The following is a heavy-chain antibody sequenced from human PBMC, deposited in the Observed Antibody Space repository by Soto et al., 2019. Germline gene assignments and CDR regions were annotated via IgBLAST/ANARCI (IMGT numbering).Heavy chain of an antibody. CDR1: GYTLTELS. CDR2: FDPEDGET. Sequence: XSVKVSCKVSGYTLTELSMHWVRQAPGKGLEWMGGFDPEDGETIYAQKFQGRVTMTEDTSTDTAYMELSSLRSEDTAVYYCARDGSGYLGELSLQLFDWGQGTLVTVSS. CDR3: ARDGSGYLGELSLQLFD. J-gene: IGHJ4*02. D-gene: IGHD3-16*02. V-gene: IGHV1-24*01.